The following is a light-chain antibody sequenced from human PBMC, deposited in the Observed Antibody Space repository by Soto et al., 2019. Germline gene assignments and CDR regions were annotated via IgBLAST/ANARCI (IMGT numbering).Light chain of an antibody. Sequence: DIQMTQSPSTLSTSVGDRVTITCRASQSISSWLAWYQQKPGKAPNLLIYDASSLGSGVPSRFSGSGYGTEFTLTISSLQPDDFATYYCQQYNSYSYTFGQGTKLEIK. CDR1: QSISSW. CDR2: DAS. J-gene: IGKJ2*01. V-gene: IGKV1-5*01. CDR3: QQYNSYSYT.